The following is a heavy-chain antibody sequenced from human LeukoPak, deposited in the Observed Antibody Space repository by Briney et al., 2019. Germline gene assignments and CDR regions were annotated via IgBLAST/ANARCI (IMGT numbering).Heavy chain of an antibody. J-gene: IGHJ4*02. Sequence: SETLSLTCTVSGGSISSYYWSWIRQPPGKGLEWIGYIYYSGSTNYNPSLKSRVTISVDTSKNQFSLKLSSVTAADTAVYYCARAYSSSWYWDYWGQGTLVTVSP. CDR1: GGSISSYY. CDR3: ARAYSSSWYWDY. D-gene: IGHD6-13*01. CDR2: IYYSGST. V-gene: IGHV4-59*01.